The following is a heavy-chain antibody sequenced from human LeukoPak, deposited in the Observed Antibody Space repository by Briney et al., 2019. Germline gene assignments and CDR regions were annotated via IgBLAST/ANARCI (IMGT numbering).Heavy chain of an antibody. D-gene: IGHD2-15*01. CDR2: INHSGST. CDR1: GGSFSGYY. V-gene: IGHV4-34*01. Sequence: NPSETLSLTCAVYGGSFSGYYWSWIRQPPGKGLEWIGEINHSGSTNYNPSLKSRVTISVDTSKNQFSLKLSSVTAADTAVYYCARGRRGKACSGGSCQGSDYGMDVWGKGTTVTVSS. J-gene: IGHJ6*04. CDR3: ARGRRGKACSGGSCQGSDYGMDV.